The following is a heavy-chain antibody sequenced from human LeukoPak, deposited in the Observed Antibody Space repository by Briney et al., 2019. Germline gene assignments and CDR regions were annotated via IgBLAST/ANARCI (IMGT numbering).Heavy chain of an antibody. CDR3: ASCSTYLNSTSCFALDY. Sequence: ASVKGSPKTALDTHLGAYIHARRDAPGQGLEWMGWINPNTGGTNYAQKFQSGVTMTRDTSISTAYMERSRLRADCTPGHLFASCSTYLNSTSCFALDYWGQGTLVTVSS. CDR2: INPNTGGT. D-gene: IGHD2-2*01. V-gene: IGHV1-2*02. CDR1: DTHLGAY. J-gene: IGHJ4*02.